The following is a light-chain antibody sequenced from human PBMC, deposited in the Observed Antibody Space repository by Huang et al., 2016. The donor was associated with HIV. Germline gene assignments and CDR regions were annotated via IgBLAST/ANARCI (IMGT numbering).Light chain of an antibody. CDR1: QGISSS. CDR2: QAT. CDR3: HQYYDYPWT. Sequence: DIQMTQSPSSLSASVGDRVSTTCRESQGISSSLAWYQQKPGKAPKVLLYQATRLENGVPSRVSGSGSGTDYTLSISSLQPEDFATYYCHQYYDYPWTFGQGTKVEVK. V-gene: IGKV1-NL1*01. J-gene: IGKJ1*01.